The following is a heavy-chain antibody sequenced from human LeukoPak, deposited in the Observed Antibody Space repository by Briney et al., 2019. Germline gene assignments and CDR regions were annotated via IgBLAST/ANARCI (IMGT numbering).Heavy chain of an antibody. CDR3: ARYYDSGGYLPAFDY. CDR2: IYYSGST. CDR1: GGSISSYY. Sequence: SEPLSLTCTVSGGSISSYYWSWIRQPPGKGLEWIGYIYYSGSTNYNPSLKSRVTISVDTSKNQFSLKLSSVTAADTAVYYCARYYDSGGYLPAFDYWGQGTLVTVSS. V-gene: IGHV4-59*08. D-gene: IGHD3-22*01. J-gene: IGHJ4*02.